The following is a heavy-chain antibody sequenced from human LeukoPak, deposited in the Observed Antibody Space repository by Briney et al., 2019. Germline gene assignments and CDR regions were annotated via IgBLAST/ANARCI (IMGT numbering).Heavy chain of an antibody. Sequence: GESLKISCKGSGYSFTSYWIGWVHQMPGKGLEWMGIIYPGDSDTRYSPSFQGQVTISADKSISTAYLQWSSLKASDTAMYYCARRYCSSTSCYLPNNWFDPWGQGTLVTVSS. V-gene: IGHV5-51*07. CDR3: ARRYCSSTSCYLPNNWFDP. CDR2: IYPGDSDT. D-gene: IGHD2-2*01. J-gene: IGHJ5*02. CDR1: GYSFTSYW.